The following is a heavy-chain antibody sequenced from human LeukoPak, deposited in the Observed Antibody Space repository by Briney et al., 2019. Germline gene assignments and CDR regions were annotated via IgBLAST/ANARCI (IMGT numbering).Heavy chain of an antibody. D-gene: IGHD3-22*01. J-gene: IGHJ4*02. CDR1: GYTFTGYY. CDR3: ARDGKDYYDSSGYLLD. CDR2: INPNSGGT. V-gene: IGHV1-2*02. Sequence: ASVKVSCKASGYTFTGYYMHWVRQAPGQGLGWMGWINPNSGGTNYAQQFQGRVTMTRDTSISTAYMELSRLRSDDTAVYYCARDGKDYYDSSGYLLDWGQGTLVTVSS.